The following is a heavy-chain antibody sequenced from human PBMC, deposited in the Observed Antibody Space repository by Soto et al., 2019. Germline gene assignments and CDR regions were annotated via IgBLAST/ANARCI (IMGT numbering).Heavy chain of an antibody. CDR3: ARSVFP. J-gene: IGHJ5*02. CDR1: GGSINSGGYY. CDR2: IYYSGSN. V-gene: IGHV4-31*03. Sequence: QVQLQESGPGLVKPSQTLSLTCTVSGGSINSGGYYWNWLRQHPGKGLEWIGYIYYSGSNYYNPSLKSRVTISGDTSKNQFSLKLSSVTAADTAGYYCARSVFPWGQGTLVTVSS.